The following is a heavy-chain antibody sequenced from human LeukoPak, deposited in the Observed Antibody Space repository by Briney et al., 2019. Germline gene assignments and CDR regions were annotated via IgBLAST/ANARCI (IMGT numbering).Heavy chain of an antibody. Sequence: ASVKVSCKASGYTFASYAMHWVRQAPGQRLEWMGWINAGNGNTKYSQEFQGRVTITRDMSTSTVYMELSSLRSEDTAVYYCARSGSGSYNDYWGQGTLVTVSS. V-gene: IGHV1-3*03. D-gene: IGHD3-10*01. CDR2: INAGNGNT. J-gene: IGHJ4*02. CDR1: GYTFASYA. CDR3: ARSGSGSYNDY.